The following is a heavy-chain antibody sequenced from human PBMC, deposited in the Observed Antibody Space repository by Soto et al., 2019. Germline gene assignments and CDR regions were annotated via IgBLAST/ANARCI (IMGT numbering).Heavy chain of an antibody. J-gene: IGHJ4*02. D-gene: IGHD2-15*01. CDR1: GGTFSSYT. CDR2: IIPILGIA. CDR3: ARVHVCGGSCYDDY. Sequence: QVQLVQSGAEVKKPGSSVKVSCKASGGTFSSYTISWVRQAPGQGLEWMGRIIPILGIANYAQKFQGRVTNTEAKPTSTAYMELSSLRSEDTAVYYCARVHVCGGSCYDDYWGQGTLVTVSS. V-gene: IGHV1-69*02.